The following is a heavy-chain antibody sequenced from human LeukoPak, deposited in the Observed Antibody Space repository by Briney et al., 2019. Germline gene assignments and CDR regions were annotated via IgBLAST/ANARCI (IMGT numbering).Heavy chain of an antibody. Sequence: SVKVSCKASGGTFSSYAISWVRQAPGQGLEWMGRIIPILDIANYAQKFQGRVTITADKSTSTAYMELSSLRSEDTAVYYCARATLTMIVVVPDYWGQGTLVTVSS. J-gene: IGHJ4*02. D-gene: IGHD3-22*01. CDR1: GGTFSSYA. CDR2: IIPILDIA. CDR3: ARATLTMIVVVPDY. V-gene: IGHV1-69*04.